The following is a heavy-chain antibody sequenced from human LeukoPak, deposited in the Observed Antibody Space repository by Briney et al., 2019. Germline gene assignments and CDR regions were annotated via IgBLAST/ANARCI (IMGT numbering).Heavy chain of an antibody. CDR1: GFTFSSYW. J-gene: IGHJ6*04. Sequence: PGGSLRLSCAASGFTFSSYWMSWVRQAPGKGLEWVANIKQDGSEKYYVDSVKGRFTISRDNAKNSLYLQMNSLRAEDTAVYYCARDVQSSGWATHLYYYYGMDVWGKGTTVTVSS. V-gene: IGHV3-7*01. CDR3: ARDVQSSGWATHLYYYYGMDV. CDR2: IKQDGSEK. D-gene: IGHD6-19*01.